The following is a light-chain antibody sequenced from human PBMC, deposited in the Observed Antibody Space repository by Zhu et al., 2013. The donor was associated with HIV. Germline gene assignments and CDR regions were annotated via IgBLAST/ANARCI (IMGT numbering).Light chain of an antibody. V-gene: IGKV1-9*01. CDR2: AAS. CDR1: QGISSY. Sequence: DIQMTQSPSFLSASVGDRVTIACWARQGISSYLAWYQQKPGKAPKLLIYAASTLQSGVPSRFSGSGSGTEFTLTISSLQPEDFATYYCQHFNSYPWTFGQGTKVEVK. CDR3: QHFNSYPWT. J-gene: IGKJ1*01.